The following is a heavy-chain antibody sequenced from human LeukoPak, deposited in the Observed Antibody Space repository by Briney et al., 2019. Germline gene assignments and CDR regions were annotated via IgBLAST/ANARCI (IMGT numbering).Heavy chain of an antibody. J-gene: IGHJ4*02. CDR3: ARDITVVSLASIGFDY. Sequence: GASVKVSCKASGYTFTSYGFSWVRQAPGQGLEWMGWISSYNGKTNYAQKFQGRLTMTTDTSTSTAYMELRSLTSDDTAVYYCARDITVVSLASIGFDYWSQGTVVTVSS. D-gene: IGHD3-16*01. CDR2: ISSYNGKT. V-gene: IGHV1-18*01. CDR1: GYTFTSYG.